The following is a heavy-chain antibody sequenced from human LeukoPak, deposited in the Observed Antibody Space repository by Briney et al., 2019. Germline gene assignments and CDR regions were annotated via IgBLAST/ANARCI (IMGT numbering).Heavy chain of an antibody. J-gene: IGHJ4*02. V-gene: IGHV1-2*02. CDR3: AREGAPQLSSYFDH. Sequence: ASVKVSCKASGYTFTAYYIHWVRQAPGRELEWMGWINPNTGGTNFAQRFQGRVTMTRDTSINTAYMELSSLRSDDTAMYYCAREGAPQLSSYFDHWGQGTLVTVSS. D-gene: IGHD1-1*01. CDR2: INPNTGGT. CDR1: GYTFTAYY.